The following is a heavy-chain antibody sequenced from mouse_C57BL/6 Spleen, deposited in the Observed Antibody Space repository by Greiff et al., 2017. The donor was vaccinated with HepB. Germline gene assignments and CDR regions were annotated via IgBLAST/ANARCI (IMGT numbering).Heavy chain of an antibody. J-gene: IGHJ1*03. Sequence: VQLQESGPELVKPGASVKISCKASGYAFSSSWMNWVKQRPVKGLEWIGRIDPGDGDTNYNGKFKGKATLTADKSSSTAYMQLSSLTSEDSAVYFCARSITTVVAPGYFDVWGTGTTVTVSS. CDR1: GYAFSSSW. D-gene: IGHD1-1*01. CDR3: ARSITTVVAPGYFDV. V-gene: IGHV1-82*01. CDR2: IDPGDGDT.